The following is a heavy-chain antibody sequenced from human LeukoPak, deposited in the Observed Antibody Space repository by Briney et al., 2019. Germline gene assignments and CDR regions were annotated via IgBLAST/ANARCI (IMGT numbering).Heavy chain of an antibody. V-gene: IGHV3-21*01. CDR1: GFTFSSYS. CDR2: ISGTSDYI. D-gene: IGHD2-2*01. CDR3: ARREPQGCSGTSCFAGPVDH. J-gene: IGHJ4*02. Sequence: GGSLRLSCAASGFTFSSYSVNWVRQAPGKGLEWVSSISGTSDYIYYADSVEGRFTISRDNGQNSLYLQMNSLRAEDTAVYYCARREPQGCSGTSCFAGPVDHWGQGTLVTVSS.